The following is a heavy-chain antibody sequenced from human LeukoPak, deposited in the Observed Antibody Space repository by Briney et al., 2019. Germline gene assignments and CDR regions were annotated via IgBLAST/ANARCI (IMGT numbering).Heavy chain of an antibody. CDR1: GGSISSSNW. CDR2: IYHSGST. V-gene: IGHV4-4*02. D-gene: IGHD2-2*01. J-gene: IGHJ6*02. CDR3: ARSGDCSSTSCEEYGMDV. Sequence: SGTLSLTCAVSGGSISSSNWWSWVRQPPGKGLEWIGEIYHSGSTNYNPSLKSRVTISVDKSKNQFSLKLSSVTAADTAVYYCARSGDCSSTSCEEYGMDVWGQGTTVTVSS.